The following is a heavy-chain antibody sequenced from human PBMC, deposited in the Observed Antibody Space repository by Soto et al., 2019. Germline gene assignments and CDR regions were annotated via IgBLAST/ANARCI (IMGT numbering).Heavy chain of an antibody. CDR2: INANNGGA. V-gene: IGHV1-2*02. Sequence: ASVKVSCKASGYTFTDYHIHWVRQAPGEGLEFMGWINANNGGAGSAQQFQGRVTVTRDTSITTVYMELSNLRSDDTAVYYCAREGGSETLQPSYNWFDTWGQGTLVTVSS. CDR3: AREGGSETLQPSYNWFDT. J-gene: IGHJ5*02. CDR1: GYTFTDYH. D-gene: IGHD6-25*01.